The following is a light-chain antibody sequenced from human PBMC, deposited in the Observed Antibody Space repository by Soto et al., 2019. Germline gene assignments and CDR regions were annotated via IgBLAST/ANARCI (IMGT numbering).Light chain of an antibody. V-gene: IGKV3-15*01. Sequence: EIVMTQSPATLSVSPGERVSLSCRASQSIYDKLAWYQQKPGQTPRPLIYDASTRATGISGSFSGSGSGTEFTLTISSLQSEDFAVYYCQQYNRWPLTFGGGTKVDIK. CDR1: QSIYDK. CDR2: DAS. CDR3: QQYNRWPLT. J-gene: IGKJ4*01.